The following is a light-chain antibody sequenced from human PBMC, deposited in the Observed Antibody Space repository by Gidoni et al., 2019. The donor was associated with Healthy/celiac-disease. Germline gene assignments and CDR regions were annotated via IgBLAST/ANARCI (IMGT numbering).Light chain of an antibody. J-gene: IGKJ2*01. CDR1: QSISSY. CDR3: QQSYITPLT. V-gene: IGKV1-39*01. CDR2: AAS. Sequence: DIQLTRSPSSLSASVGDRVTITCRASQSISSYLNWYQQTPGKAPRLLSSAASSLQSGVPSRFSGSGSASDFTLTISSLRTEDFTTDYCQQSYITPLTFGQGTKLEIK.